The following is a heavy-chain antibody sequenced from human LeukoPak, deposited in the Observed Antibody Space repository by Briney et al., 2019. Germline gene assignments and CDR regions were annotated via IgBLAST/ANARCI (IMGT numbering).Heavy chain of an antibody. J-gene: IGHJ4*02. Sequence: GGSLRLSCAASGFTFDDYTMHWVRQAPGKGLEWVSLISWDGGSTYYADSVKGRFTISRDNSKNSLYLQMNSLRTEDTALYYCAKDTGEVRLFDYWGQGTLVTVSS. V-gene: IGHV3-43*01. D-gene: IGHD1-14*01. CDR2: ISWDGGST. CDR3: AKDTGEVRLFDY. CDR1: GFTFDDYT.